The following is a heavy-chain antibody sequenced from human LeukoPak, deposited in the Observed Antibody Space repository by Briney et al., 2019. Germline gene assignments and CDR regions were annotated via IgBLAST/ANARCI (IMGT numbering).Heavy chain of an antibody. CDR2: ISPSGSYI. Sequence: PGGSLRLSCAASGFTLSSYDMNWVRQAPGKGLEWVSSISPSGSYIYYADSVKGRFTISRDNAKNSLYLQMNSLRAEDTAVYYCARDLHSYGYWGQGTLVTVSS. D-gene: IGHD5-18*01. CDR3: ARDLHSYGY. V-gene: IGHV3-21*01. CDR1: GFTLSSYD. J-gene: IGHJ4*02.